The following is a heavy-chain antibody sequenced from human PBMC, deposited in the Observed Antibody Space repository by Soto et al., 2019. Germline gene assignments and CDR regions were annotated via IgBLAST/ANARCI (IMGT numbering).Heavy chain of an antibody. CDR2: INHSGST. CDR1: GGSFSGYY. D-gene: IGHD2-2*02. Sequence: SETLSLTCAVYGGSFSGYYWSWIRQPPGKGLEWIGEINHSGSTNYNPSLKSRVTISVDTSKNQFSLKLSSVTAADTAVYYCARFCRTSHCYTGFDYWGQGTLVTVSS. V-gene: IGHV4-34*01. J-gene: IGHJ4*02. CDR3: ARFCRTSHCYTGFDY.